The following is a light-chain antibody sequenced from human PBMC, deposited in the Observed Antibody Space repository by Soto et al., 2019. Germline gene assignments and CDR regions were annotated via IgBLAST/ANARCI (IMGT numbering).Light chain of an antibody. Sequence: EIVLTQSPGTLSLSPGERATLSCRASQTISNSYLAWYQQKPGQAPRLLIYGASSRAIGIPDRFSGSGSGTDFSLTISRLEPEDFAMYYCQQYDRIPQFTFGPATKVDIK. CDR2: GAS. CDR3: QQYDRIPQFT. CDR1: QTISNSY. V-gene: IGKV3-20*01. J-gene: IGKJ3*01.